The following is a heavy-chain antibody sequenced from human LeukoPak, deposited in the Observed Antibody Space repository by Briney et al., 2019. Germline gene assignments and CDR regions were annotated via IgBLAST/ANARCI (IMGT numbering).Heavy chain of an antibody. J-gene: IGHJ3*02. CDR2: IYYSGST. CDR3: ARYGGDSPGTFDI. V-gene: IGHV4-31*03. D-gene: IGHD4-23*01. Sequence: SETLSLTCTVSGGSISSGGYYWSWIRLHPGKGLEWIGYIYYSGSTYYNPSLKSRVSISIDTSKNQFSLKLSSVTAADTAVYYCARYGGDSPGTFDIWGQGTMVTVSS. CDR1: GGSISSGGYY.